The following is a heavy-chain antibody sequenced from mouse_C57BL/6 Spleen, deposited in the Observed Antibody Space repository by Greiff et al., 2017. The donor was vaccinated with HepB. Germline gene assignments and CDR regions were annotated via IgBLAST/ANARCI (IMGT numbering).Heavy chain of an antibody. Sequence: QVQLQQPGTELVKPGASVKLSCKASGYTFTSYWMHWVKQRPGQGLEWIGNINPSNGGTNYNEKFKSKATLTVDKSSSTAYMQLSSLTSEDSAVYDGARAGYGYEGLYYAMDYWGQGTSVTVSS. V-gene: IGHV1-53*01. CDR3: ARAGYGYEGLYYAMDY. CDR1: GYTFTSYW. J-gene: IGHJ4*01. D-gene: IGHD2-2*01. CDR2: INPSNGGT.